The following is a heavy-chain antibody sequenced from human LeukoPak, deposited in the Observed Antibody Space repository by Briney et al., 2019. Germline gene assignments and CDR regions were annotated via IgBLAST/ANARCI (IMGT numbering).Heavy chain of an antibody. Sequence: GGSLRLSCAASGFTFSSYAMSWVRQAPGKGLDGVSVISATAAYYADSVKGRFTISRDTSRNTLSLQMNSLRADDTAAYYCAKGQGAGSYPFDHWGQGTLVTVSS. D-gene: IGHD3-16*02. J-gene: IGHJ5*02. CDR2: ISATAA. CDR3: AKGQGAGSYPFDH. CDR1: GFTFSSYA. V-gene: IGHV3-23*01.